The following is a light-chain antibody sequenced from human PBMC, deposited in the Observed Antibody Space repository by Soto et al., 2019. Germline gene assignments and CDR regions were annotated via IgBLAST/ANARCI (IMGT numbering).Light chain of an antibody. J-gene: IGKJ1*01. Sequence: EVVLTQSPATLSLSPGERATLSCRASQNVRTFLDWYQQKPGQAPRLLIYAASNMATGIPDRFSGSVSGTDFTLTISSLEPEDFAVYYCQQHSHWPPWTFGQGTRVEIQ. CDR3: QQHSHWPPWT. V-gene: IGKV3-11*01. CDR1: QNVRTF. CDR2: AAS.